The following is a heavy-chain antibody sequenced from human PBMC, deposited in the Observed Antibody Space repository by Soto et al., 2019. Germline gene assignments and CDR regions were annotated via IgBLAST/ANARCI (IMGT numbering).Heavy chain of an antibody. Sequence: QVQRVQSGAEVKKPGSSVKVSCKASGGTFSSYTISWVRQAPGQGLEWMGRIIPILGIANYAQKFQGRVTITADKSTSTAYMELSSLRSEDTAVYYCARDVPASIAAAAPYLDYWGQGTLVTVSS. CDR3: ARDVPASIAAAAPYLDY. CDR2: IIPILGIA. D-gene: IGHD6-13*01. J-gene: IGHJ4*02. CDR1: GGTFSSYT. V-gene: IGHV1-69*08.